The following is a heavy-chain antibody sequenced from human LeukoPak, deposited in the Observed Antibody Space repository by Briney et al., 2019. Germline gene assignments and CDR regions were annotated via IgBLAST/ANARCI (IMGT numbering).Heavy chain of an antibody. Sequence: GGSLRLSCAASGFTISSYWMSWVRQAPGKGREGVANIKQDGREKYYVDSVTGRFTISRDNAKNSLYLQMNSLRAEDTAVYYCAREGTAVAGKGYYFDYWGQGTLVTVSS. CDR3: AREGTAVAGKGYYFDY. V-gene: IGHV3-7*01. CDR1: GFTISSYW. D-gene: IGHD6-19*01. J-gene: IGHJ4*02. CDR2: IKQDGREK.